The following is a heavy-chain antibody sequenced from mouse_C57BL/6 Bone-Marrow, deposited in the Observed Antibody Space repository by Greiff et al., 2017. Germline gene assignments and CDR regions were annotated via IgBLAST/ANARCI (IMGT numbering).Heavy chain of an antibody. CDR3: ASPGFAWFAY. Sequence: EVHLVESGGDLVKPGGSLKLSCAASGFTFSSYGMSWVRQTPDKRLEWVATISSGGSYTYYPDSVKGRFTISRDNATNTLYLQMSSLKSEDTAMYYCASPGFAWFAYWGQGTLVTVSA. V-gene: IGHV5-6*01. CDR2: ISSGGSYT. J-gene: IGHJ3*01. CDR1: GFTFSSYG.